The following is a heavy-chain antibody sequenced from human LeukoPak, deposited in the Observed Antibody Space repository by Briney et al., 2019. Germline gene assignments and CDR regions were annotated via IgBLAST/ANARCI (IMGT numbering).Heavy chain of an antibody. D-gene: IGHD5-18*01. CDR2: ISYDGSNK. J-gene: IGHJ4*02. CDR1: GFTFSHYA. CDR3: ARQGIHLWFDF. Sequence: GGSLRLSCAASGFTFSHYAMHWVRQAPGKGLEWVAVISYDGSNKYYADSVKGRFTISRDNSKNTLYLQMNSLRAEDTAVYYCARQGIHLWFDFWGQGTLVTVSS. V-gene: IGHV3-30-3*01.